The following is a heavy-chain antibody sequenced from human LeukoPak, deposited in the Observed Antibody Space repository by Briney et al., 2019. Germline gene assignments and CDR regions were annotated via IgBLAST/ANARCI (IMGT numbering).Heavy chain of an antibody. V-gene: IGHV4-61*08. J-gene: IGHJ6*02. CDR1: GGSISSGDYY. Sequence: SETLSLTCTVSGGSISSGDYYWSWIRQPPGTGLEWIGYIYYSGSTNYNPSLKSRVTISVDTSKNQFSLKLSSVTAADTAVYYCARGLHYYYYGMDVWGQGTTVTVSS. CDR3: ARGLHYYYYGMDV. CDR2: IYYSGST.